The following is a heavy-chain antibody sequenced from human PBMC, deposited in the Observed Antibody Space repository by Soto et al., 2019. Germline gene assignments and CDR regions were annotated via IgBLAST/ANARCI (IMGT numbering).Heavy chain of an antibody. V-gene: IGHV1-2*04. CDR1: GYTFTGYY. Sequence: ASVKVSCKASGYTFTGYYMHWVRQAPRQGLEWMGWINPNSGGTNYAQKFQGWVTMTRDTSISTAYMELSRLRSDDTAVYYCARGSTGTISTYYYYGMDVWGQGTTVTVSS. J-gene: IGHJ6*02. D-gene: IGHD1-7*01. CDR3: ARGSTGTISTYYYYGMDV. CDR2: INPNSGGT.